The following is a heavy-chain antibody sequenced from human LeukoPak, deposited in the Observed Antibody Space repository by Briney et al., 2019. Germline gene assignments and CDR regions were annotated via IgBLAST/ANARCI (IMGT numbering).Heavy chain of an antibody. CDR1: GFTFDDYG. J-gene: IGHJ4*02. V-gene: IGHV3-20*04. Sequence: GGSLRLSCAASGFTFDDYGMSWVRQAPGKGLEWVSGINWNGGSTGYADSVKGRFTISRDNAKNYLYLQMNSLRAEDTALYYCARDVRVYSSSSPPGYWGQGTLVTVSS. CDR2: INWNGGST. D-gene: IGHD6-6*01. CDR3: ARDVRVYSSSSPPGY.